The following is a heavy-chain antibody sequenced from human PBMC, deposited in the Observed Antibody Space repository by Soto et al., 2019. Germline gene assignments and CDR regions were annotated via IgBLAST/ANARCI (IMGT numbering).Heavy chain of an antibody. CDR1: GFTFSDYY. D-gene: IGHD3-16*01. CDR3: ARVDRPVLGFFDY. J-gene: IGHJ4*02. Sequence: QVQLVESGGGLVKPGGSLRLSCAASGFTFSDYYMSWIRQAPGKGLEWVSYISSSSSYTNYADSVKGRFTISRDNAKSSLYLQMNSLRAEDTAVYYCARVDRPVLGFFDYWGQGTLVTVSS. CDR2: ISSSSSYT. V-gene: IGHV3-11*06.